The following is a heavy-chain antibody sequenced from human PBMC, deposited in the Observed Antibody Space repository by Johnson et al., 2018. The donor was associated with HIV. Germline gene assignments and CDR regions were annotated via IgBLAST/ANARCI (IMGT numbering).Heavy chain of an antibody. CDR2: ISGTGGST. CDR1: GFTFSSYA. CDR3: ARASSIAARGADAFDI. J-gene: IGHJ3*02. V-gene: IGHV3-23*04. D-gene: IGHD6-6*01. Sequence: VQLVESGGGLVQPGGSLRLSCAASGFTFSSYAMSWVRQAPGRGLEWVSSISGTGGSTYYADSVKGRFTISRDNSKNTLYLQMNSLRAEDTAVYYCARASSIAARGADAFDIWGQGTMVTVSS.